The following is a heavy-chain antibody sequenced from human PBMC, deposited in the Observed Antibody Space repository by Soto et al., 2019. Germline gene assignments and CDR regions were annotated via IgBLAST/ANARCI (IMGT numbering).Heavy chain of an antibody. CDR1: GFTFDDYG. J-gene: IGHJ4*02. D-gene: IGHD2-2*01. Sequence: GGSLRLSCAASGFTFDDYGMSWVRQAPGKGLEWVSGINWNGGSTGYADSVKGRFTISRDNAKNSLYLQMNSLRAEDTALYYCAREGTRYCISTSCHRPFDYWGQGTLVTVSS. CDR2: INWNGGST. CDR3: AREGTRYCISTSCHRPFDY. V-gene: IGHV3-20*04.